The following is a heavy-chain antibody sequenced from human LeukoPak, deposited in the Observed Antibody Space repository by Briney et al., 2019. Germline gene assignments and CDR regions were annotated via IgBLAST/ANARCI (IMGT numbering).Heavy chain of an antibody. CDR1: GFTFSSYA. D-gene: IGHD3-10*01. CDR3: TTPIRELPDY. CDR2: IKSKTDGGTT. J-gene: IGHJ4*02. V-gene: IGHV3-15*01. Sequence: GGSLRLSCAASGFTFSSYAMSWVRQAPGKGLGWVGRIKSKTDGGTTDYAAPVKGRFTISRDDSKNTLYLQMNSLKTEDTAVYYCTTPIRELPDYWGQGTLVTVSS.